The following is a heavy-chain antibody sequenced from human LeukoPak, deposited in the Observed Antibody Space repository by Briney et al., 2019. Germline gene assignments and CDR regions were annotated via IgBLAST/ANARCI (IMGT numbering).Heavy chain of an antibody. V-gene: IGHV4-34*01. Sequence: SETLSLTCAVYGGSFSGYYWSWIRQPPGKGLEWIGEINPSGSTNYNPSLKSRVTISVDTSKNQFSLKLSSVTAADTAVYYCARGGGYSSGWYGGPTRTSFDYWGQGTLVTVSS. J-gene: IGHJ4*02. CDR3: ARGGGYSSGWYGGPTRTSFDY. CDR2: INPSGST. CDR1: GGSFSGYY. D-gene: IGHD6-19*01.